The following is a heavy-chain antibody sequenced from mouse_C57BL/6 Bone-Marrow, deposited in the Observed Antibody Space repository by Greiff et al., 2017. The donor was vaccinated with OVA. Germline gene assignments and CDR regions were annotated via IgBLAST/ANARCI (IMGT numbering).Heavy chain of an antibody. Sequence: DVKLVESGGGLVKPGGSLKLSCAASGFTFSSYAMSWVRQTPEKRLEWVATISDGGSYTYYPDNVKGRFTISRDNAKNNLYLQMSHLKSEDTAMYYCARGTLTDYGSSNYYFDYWGQGTTLTVSS. CDR1: GFTFSSYA. D-gene: IGHD1-1*01. CDR2: ISDGGSYT. CDR3: ARGTLTDYGSSNYYFDY. V-gene: IGHV5-4*03. J-gene: IGHJ2*01.